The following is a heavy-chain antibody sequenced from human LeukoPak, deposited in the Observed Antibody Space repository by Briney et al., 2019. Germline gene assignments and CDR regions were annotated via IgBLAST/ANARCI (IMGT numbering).Heavy chain of an antibody. CDR1: GYSFTSYW. CDR2: IYPGDSDT. Sequence: GESLKISCKGSGYSFTSYWIGWVRQMPGKGLEWMGIIYPGDSDTRYSPSFQGQVTISADKSISTAYLQWSSLKASDTAMYYCASGLGAPTYYYYMDVWGKGTTVTVSS. J-gene: IGHJ6*03. CDR3: ASGLGAPTYYYYMDV. V-gene: IGHV5-51*01. D-gene: IGHD1-26*01.